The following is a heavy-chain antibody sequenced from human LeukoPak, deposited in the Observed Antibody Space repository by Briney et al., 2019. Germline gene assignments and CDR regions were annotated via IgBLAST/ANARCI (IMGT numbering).Heavy chain of an antibody. D-gene: IGHD5-12*01. CDR2: ISAYNGNT. CDR1: GYTFTSYG. J-gene: IGHJ6*03. Sequence: ASVKVSWKASGYTFTSYGISWVRRAPGQGLEWMGWISAYNGNTNYTQKLQGRVTMTTDTSTSTAYMELRSLRSDDTAVYYCAGGLYSGYDYHYYYYMDVWGKGTTVTVSS. V-gene: IGHV1-18*01. CDR3: AGGLYSGYDYHYYYYMDV.